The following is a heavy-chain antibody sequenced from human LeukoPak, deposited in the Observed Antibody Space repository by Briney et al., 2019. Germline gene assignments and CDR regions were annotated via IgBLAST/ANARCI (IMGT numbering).Heavy chain of an antibody. CDR3: ARGSLSFDY. CDR2: IYYSGST. Sequence: SETLSLTCTVSGGSISSSSYYWGWIRQPPGKGLEWIGSIYYSGSTYYNPSLKSRVTISVDRSKNQFSLKLSSVTAADTAVYYCARGSLSFDYWGQGTLVTVSS. V-gene: IGHV4-39*07. J-gene: IGHJ4*02. CDR1: GGSISSSSYY.